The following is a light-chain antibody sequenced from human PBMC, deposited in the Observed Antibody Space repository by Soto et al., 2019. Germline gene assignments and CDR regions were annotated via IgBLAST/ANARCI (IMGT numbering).Light chain of an antibody. V-gene: IGLV2-14*01. Sequence: SVLTQPASVSGSPGQSITISCTGSSSDVGAYTSVSWYQQHPGKAPKLMIYEVSNWPSGVSRRFSGSKSGNTASLTISGLQAEDEADYSCCSFAGSYTYVFGGGTKVTV. CDR3: CSFAGSYTYV. CDR2: EVS. CDR1: SSDVGAYTS. J-gene: IGLJ1*01.